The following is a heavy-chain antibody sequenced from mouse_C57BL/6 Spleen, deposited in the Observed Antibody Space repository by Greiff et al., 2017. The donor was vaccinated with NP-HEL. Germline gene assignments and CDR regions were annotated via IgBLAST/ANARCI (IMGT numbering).Heavy chain of an antibody. CDR1: GFSLTSYG. J-gene: IGHJ4*01. CDR2: IWSGGST. V-gene: IGHV2-2*01. CDR3: ARGIYYDYEDYYAMDY. D-gene: IGHD2-4*01. Sequence: VKLQQSGPGLVQPSQSLSITCTVSGFSLTSYGVHWVRQSPGKGLEWLGVIWSGGSTDYNAAFISRLSISKDNSKSQVFFKMNSLQADDTAIYYCARGIYYDYEDYYAMDYWGQGTSVTVSS.